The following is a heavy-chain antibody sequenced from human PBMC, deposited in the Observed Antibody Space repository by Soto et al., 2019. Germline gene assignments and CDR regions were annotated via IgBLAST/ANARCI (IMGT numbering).Heavy chain of an antibody. Sequence: ESGPTLVNPTQTLTLTCTFSGFSLSTSGVGVGWIRQPPGKALERLALMYGNDDKRYSQSLKSRLTITKDTSKNQVVLTMTKMDSVDTATYYCAHSLRYLVWPNIWLAPWRQGTLVTVSP. CDR1: GFSLSTSGVG. D-gene: IGHD6-13*01. V-gene: IGHV2-5*01. CDR2: MYGNDDK. CDR3: AHSLRYLVWPNIWLAP. J-gene: IGHJ5*02.